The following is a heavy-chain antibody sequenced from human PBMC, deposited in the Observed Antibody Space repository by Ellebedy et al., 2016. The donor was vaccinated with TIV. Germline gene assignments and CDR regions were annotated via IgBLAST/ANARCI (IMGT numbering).Heavy chain of an antibody. V-gene: IGHV1-18*04. CDR3: ASTRYSSSWPDF. J-gene: IGHJ4*02. CDR2: ISSHNGNS. Sequence: AASVKVSCKASGYKFINYGYTWVRQAPGQGLEWVGYISSHNGNSNYGKNFEGRVTMTTDRPTATVFMELGSLRSDDTAMYYCASTRYSSSWPDFWGQGTLVTVSS. D-gene: IGHD5-18*01. CDR1: GYKFINYG.